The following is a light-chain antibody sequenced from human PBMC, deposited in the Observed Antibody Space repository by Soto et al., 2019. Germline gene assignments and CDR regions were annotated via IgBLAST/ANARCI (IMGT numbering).Light chain of an antibody. CDR3: QQYSNCPET. Sequence: EIVMTQSPATLSVSPGERASLSCRASQSISSNLAWYQQKPGQAPRLLIYDASTRATGIPARFSGSGSGTEFTLTISSLLSEDFAVYYCQQYSNCPETFGQGTKVDIK. CDR1: QSISSN. CDR2: DAS. J-gene: IGKJ1*01. V-gene: IGKV3-15*01.